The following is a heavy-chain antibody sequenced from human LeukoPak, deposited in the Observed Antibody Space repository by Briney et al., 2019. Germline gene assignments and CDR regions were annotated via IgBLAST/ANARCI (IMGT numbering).Heavy chain of an antibody. CDR3: AREGTSSWSFQPFDY. D-gene: IGHD6-6*01. J-gene: IGHJ4*02. CDR2: VFSTGST. Sequence: SETLSLTCTVSGGPISTHYWNWVRQPVGKGLEWIGRVFSTGSTNYNTSLKSRVTMSVDMSKNQLSLRLTSVTAADTAVYYCAREGTSSWSFQPFDYWGQGTLVTVSS. CDR1: GGPISTHY. V-gene: IGHV4-4*07.